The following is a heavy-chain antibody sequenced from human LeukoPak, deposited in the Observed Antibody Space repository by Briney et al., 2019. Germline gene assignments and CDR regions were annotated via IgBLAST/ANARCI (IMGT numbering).Heavy chain of an antibody. D-gene: IGHD3-22*01. V-gene: IGHV3-11*04. CDR1: GFTFSDDY. J-gene: IGHJ4*02. CDR2: ISSSSRTK. Sequence: PGGSLRLSCAASGFTFSDDYMSWIRQAPGKGLEWVSYISSSSRTKYYADSVKGRFTISRDNSKNTLYLQMNSLRAEDTAVYYCARDRSNYYDSSGHFFDYWGQGTLVTISS. CDR3: ARDRSNYYDSSGHFFDY.